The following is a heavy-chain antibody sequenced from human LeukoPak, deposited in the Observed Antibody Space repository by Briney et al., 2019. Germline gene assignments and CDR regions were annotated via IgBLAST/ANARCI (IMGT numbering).Heavy chain of an antibody. Sequence: GGSLRLSCAASGFTFSSYAMHWVRQAPGKGLEWVAVISYDGSNKYYADSVKGRFTISRDNSKNTLYMQMNSLRAEDTAVYYCAKDYGDYQGFDYWGQGTLVTVSS. CDR2: ISYDGSNK. V-gene: IGHV3-30*04. D-gene: IGHD4-17*01. CDR3: AKDYGDYQGFDY. CDR1: GFTFSSYA. J-gene: IGHJ4*02.